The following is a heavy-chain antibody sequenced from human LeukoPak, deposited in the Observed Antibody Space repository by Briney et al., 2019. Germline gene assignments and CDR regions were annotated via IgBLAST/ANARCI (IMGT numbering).Heavy chain of an antibody. V-gene: IGHV1-58*01. D-gene: IGHD2-2*01. J-gene: IGHJ6*02. CDR2: IVVGSGNT. Sequence: SVEVSCKASGFTFTSSAVQWVRQARGQRLEWIGWIVVGSGNTNYAQKFQERATITRDMSTSTAYMELSSLRSEDTAVYYCAGSYCSSTSCHQPYYYYGMDVWGQGTTVTVSS. CDR1: GFTFTSSA. CDR3: AGSYCSSTSCHQPYYYYGMDV.